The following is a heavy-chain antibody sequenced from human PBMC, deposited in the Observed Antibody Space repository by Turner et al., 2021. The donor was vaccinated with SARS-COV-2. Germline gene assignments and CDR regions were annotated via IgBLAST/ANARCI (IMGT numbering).Heavy chain of an antibody. Sequence: QFQLFHSGPEVITPGPSVKFSCKLFGYSFPALAMHWLRQAPGKGLEWMGGFDHEDGETSYAKKFQGRVNMTEDTSTDTADMELSSLRSEDTAVYYCATGVAVAGTPSEYYYYYGMDVWGQGTTVTVSS. CDR1: GYSFPALA. V-gene: IGHV1-24*01. CDR3: ATGVAVAGTPSEYYYYYGMDV. J-gene: IGHJ6*02. D-gene: IGHD6-19*01. CDR2: FDHEDGET.